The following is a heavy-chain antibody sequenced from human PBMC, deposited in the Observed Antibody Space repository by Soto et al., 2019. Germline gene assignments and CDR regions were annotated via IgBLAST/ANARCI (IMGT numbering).Heavy chain of an antibody. Sequence: SETLSLTCTVSGGSISSSSYYWGWIRQPPGKGLEWIGSIYYSGSTYYNPSLKSRVTISVDTSKNQFSLKLSSVTAADTAVYYCARLSRFLEWFEDYWGQGTLVTVSS. CDR1: GGSISSSSYY. J-gene: IGHJ4*02. V-gene: IGHV4-39*01. D-gene: IGHD3-3*01. CDR3: ARLSRFLEWFEDY. CDR2: IYYSGST.